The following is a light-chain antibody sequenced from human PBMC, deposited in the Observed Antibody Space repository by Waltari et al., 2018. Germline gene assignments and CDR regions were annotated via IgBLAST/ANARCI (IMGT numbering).Light chain of an antibody. CDR2: TTS. V-gene: IGKV1-39*01. CDR1: QSISHF. CDR3: QQYNSAFTWT. J-gene: IGKJ1*01. Sequence: DIQMTQSPSSVSASVGDRVTITCRASQSISHFLNWYQQNPGKAPKLLIYTTSNLQTGVPSRFSGSGSGTEFTLTISSLQPDDFATYYCQQYNSAFTWTFGQGTKVEIK.